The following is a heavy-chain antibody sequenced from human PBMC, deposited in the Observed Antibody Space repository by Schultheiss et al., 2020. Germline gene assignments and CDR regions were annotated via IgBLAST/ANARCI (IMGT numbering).Heavy chain of an antibody. CDR3: ARTTVAGTGQGMDV. CDR1: GGTFSSYA. Sequence: ASVKVSCKASGGTFSSYAISWVRQAPGQGLEWMGWINPNSGNTGYAQKFQGRVTMTRNTSISTAYMELSSLRSEDTAVYYCARTTVAGTGQGMDVWGQGTTVNVSS. CDR2: INPNSGNT. D-gene: IGHD6-19*01. V-gene: IGHV1-8*02. J-gene: IGHJ6*02.